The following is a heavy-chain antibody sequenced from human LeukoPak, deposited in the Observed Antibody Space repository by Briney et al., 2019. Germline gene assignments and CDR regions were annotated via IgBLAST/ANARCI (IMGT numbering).Heavy chain of an antibody. Sequence: SETLSLTCTVSGGSIRSYYWSWIRQPLGKGLEWIGYIYYSGSTHYNPSLKSRITISTDTSKNQFSLKLRSVTAADTAVYFCARWEYYNNSTGYYANAFDIWGHGTLVTVSS. D-gene: IGHD3-22*01. J-gene: IGHJ3*02. V-gene: IGHV4-59*08. CDR1: GGSIRSYY. CDR3: ARWEYYNNSTGYYANAFDI. CDR2: IYYSGST.